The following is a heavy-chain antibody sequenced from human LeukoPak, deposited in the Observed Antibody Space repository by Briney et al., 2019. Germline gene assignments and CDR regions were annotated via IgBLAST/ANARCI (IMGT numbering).Heavy chain of an antibody. J-gene: IGHJ4*02. CDR3: ARDRVDTAMVPLDY. D-gene: IGHD5-18*01. V-gene: IGHV3-23*01. CDR1: GFTFSSYA. Sequence: GGSLRLSCAASGFTFSSYAMSWVRQAPGKGLEWVSAISGSGGSTYYADSVKGRFTISRDNAKNSLYLQMNSLRAEDTAVYYCARDRVDTAMVPLDYWGQGTLVTVSS. CDR2: ISGSGGST.